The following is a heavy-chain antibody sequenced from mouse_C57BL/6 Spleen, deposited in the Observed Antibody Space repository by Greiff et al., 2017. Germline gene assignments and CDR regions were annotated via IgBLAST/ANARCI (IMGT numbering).Heavy chain of an antibody. CDR1: GYTFTDYT. Sequence: VQLQQSGPELVKPGASVKIPCKASGYTFTDYTMDWVKQSHGEGLEWIGDINPNNGGTIYNQKFKGKATLTVDKSSSTAYMKLRSLTSEDTAVYDCASRRLRRDMDYWGKGTTVTVSS. CDR2: INPNNGGT. CDR3: ASRRLRRDMDY. V-gene: IGHV1-18*01. J-gene: IGHJ4*01. D-gene: IGHD1-1*01.